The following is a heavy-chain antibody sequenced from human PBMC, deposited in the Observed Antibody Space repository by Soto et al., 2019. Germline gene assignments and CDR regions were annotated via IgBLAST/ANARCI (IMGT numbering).Heavy chain of an antibody. D-gene: IGHD5-12*01. V-gene: IGHV3-30-3*01. CDR3: AREGLRWLQSEFDY. J-gene: IGHJ4*02. CDR2: ISYDGSNK. CDR1: GFTFSSYA. Sequence: HPGGSLRLSCAASGFTFSSYAMHWVRQAPGKGLEWVAVISYDGSNKYYADSVKGRFTISRDNSKNTLYLQMNSLRAEDTAVYYCAREGLRWLQSEFDYWGQGTLVTVSS.